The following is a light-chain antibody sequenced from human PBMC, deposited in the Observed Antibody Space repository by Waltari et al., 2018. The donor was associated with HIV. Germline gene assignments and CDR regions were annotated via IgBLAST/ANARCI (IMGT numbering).Light chain of an antibody. V-gene: IGKV3-20*01. Sequence: EIALTQSPGTLSLSPGERATLSCRSSQTISSTYLAWYQQKPGQAPRLLIYGASSRATGIPDRVSGSGSGTDCTLTISSLEPEDCAVYYCQQYIGSPRTFGQGTKVELK. CDR3: QQYIGSPRT. J-gene: IGKJ1*01. CDR2: GAS. CDR1: QTISSTY.